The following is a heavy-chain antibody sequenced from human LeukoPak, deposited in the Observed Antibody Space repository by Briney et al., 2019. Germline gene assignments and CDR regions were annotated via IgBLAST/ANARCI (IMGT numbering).Heavy chain of an antibody. CDR3: AKYGNSGWVIDN. CDR2: IYYTGGT. D-gene: IGHD6-19*01. J-gene: IGHJ4*02. V-gene: IGHV4-59*08. CDR1: GGSIGSNY. Sequence: SETLSLTCTASGGSIGSNYWTWIRQPPGKGLEYIGYIYYTGGTNYNPSLKSRVTISVDTSKNQFSLKLSSVTAADTAVYFCAKYGNSGWVIDNWGQGTLVTVSS.